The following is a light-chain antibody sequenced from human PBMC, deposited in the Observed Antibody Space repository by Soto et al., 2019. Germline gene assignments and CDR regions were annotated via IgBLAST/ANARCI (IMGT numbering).Light chain of an antibody. J-gene: IGKJ1*01. CDR2: AAS. Sequence: DIQMTQSPSSLSASVGDRVTITCRASQSISSYLNWYQQKPGKSPKLLIYAASSLQSGVPSRFSGSGSGTDFTLTISSLQPEAFATYYCQQSYSTHWTFGQGTKVDMK. V-gene: IGKV1-39*01. CDR1: QSISSY. CDR3: QQSYSTHWT.